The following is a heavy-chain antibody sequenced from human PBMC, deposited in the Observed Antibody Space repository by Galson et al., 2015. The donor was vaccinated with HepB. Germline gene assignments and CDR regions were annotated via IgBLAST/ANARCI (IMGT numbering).Heavy chain of an antibody. Sequence: SLRLSCAASGFTFSSYAMSWVRQAPGKGLEWVSAISGSGGSTYYADSVKGRFTISRDNSKNTLYLQMNSLRAEDTAVYYCAKDRITMIVVPMTLFDYWGQGTLVTVSS. D-gene: IGHD3-22*01. J-gene: IGHJ4*02. V-gene: IGHV3-23*01. CDR2: ISGSGGST. CDR1: GFTFSSYA. CDR3: AKDRITMIVVPMTLFDY.